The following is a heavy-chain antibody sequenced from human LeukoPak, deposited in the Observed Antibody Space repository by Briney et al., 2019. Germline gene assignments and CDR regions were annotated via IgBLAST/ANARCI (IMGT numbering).Heavy chain of an antibody. D-gene: IGHD3-16*01. CDR2: IRGDSGDY. Sequence: GGSLRLSCAASGFTFSNYWMNWVRQAPGKGLEWVASIRGDSGDYHYADSVKGRFTISRDNAKNSLFLQMNSLRPDDTAVYYCAHNQDYLFDYWGQGTLVTVSS. V-gene: IGHV3-7*01. CDR1: GFTFSNYW. CDR3: AHNQDYLFDY. J-gene: IGHJ4*02.